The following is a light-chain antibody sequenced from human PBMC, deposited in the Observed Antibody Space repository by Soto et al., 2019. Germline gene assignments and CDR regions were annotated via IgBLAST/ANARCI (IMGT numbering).Light chain of an antibody. CDR2: AAS. CDR1: QSVSSSY. J-gene: IGKJ5*01. V-gene: IGKV3-20*01. Sequence: EIVLTQSPGTLSLSPGERATLSCRASQSVSSSYLAWYQQKPGQAPRPLIYAASIRATDIPDRFSGSGSGTDFTLTIIRLEPEDFALFYCQQYGSSSITFGQGTRLEIK. CDR3: QQYGSSSIT.